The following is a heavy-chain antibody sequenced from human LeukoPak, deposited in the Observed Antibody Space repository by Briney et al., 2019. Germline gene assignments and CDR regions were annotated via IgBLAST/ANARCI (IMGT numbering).Heavy chain of an antibody. V-gene: IGHV4-39*01. CDR2: IYYSGST. CDR1: GGSISSSSYY. D-gene: IGHD3-3*01. Sequence: KPSETLSLTCTVSGGSISSSSYYWGWIRQPPGKGLEWIGSIYYSGSTYYNPSLKSRVTISVDTSKNRFSLKLSSVTAADTAVYYCARRITIFGVVIRAWFDPWGQGTLVTVSS. J-gene: IGHJ5*02. CDR3: ARRITIFGVVIRAWFDP.